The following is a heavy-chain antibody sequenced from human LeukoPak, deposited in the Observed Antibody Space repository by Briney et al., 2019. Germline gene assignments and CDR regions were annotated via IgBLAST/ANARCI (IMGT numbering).Heavy chain of an antibody. CDR3: ARRGQGYSGYDPRGWFDP. D-gene: IGHD5-12*01. V-gene: IGHV4-39*01. CDR2: IYYSGST. Sequence: SETLSLTCTVSGGSISSSSYYWGWIRQPPGKGLEWIVSIYYSGSTYYNPSLKSRVTISVDTSKNQFSLKLSSVTAADTAVYYCARRGQGYSGYDPRGWFDPWGQGTLVTVSS. J-gene: IGHJ5*02. CDR1: GGSISSSSYY.